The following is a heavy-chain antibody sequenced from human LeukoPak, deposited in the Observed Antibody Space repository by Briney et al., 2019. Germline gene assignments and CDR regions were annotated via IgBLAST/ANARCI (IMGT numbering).Heavy chain of an antibody. CDR3: ASTRYYDILTGYYRLPCYFDY. V-gene: IGHV4-59*08. J-gene: IGHJ4*02. CDR2: IYYSGST. D-gene: IGHD3-9*01. CDR1: GGSFSSYY. Sequence: SETLSLTCAVYGGSFSSYYWSWIRQPPGKGLEWIGYIYYSGSTNYNPSLKSRVTISVDTSKNQFSLKLSSVTAADTAVYYCASTRYYDILTGYYRLPCYFDYWGQGTLVTVSS.